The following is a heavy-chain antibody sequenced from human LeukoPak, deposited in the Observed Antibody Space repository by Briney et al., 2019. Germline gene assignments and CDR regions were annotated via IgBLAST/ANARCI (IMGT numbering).Heavy chain of an antibody. V-gene: IGHV3-7*03. CDR1: GFTFSSYW. J-gene: IGHJ4*02. CDR2: VKEDGSEK. D-gene: IGHD3-3*01. CDR3: SAFGVVIRDFDY. Sequence: GGSLRLSCAVSGFTFSSYWMSWVRQAPGKGLEWVANVKEDGSEKYYVDSVKGRFTISRDNAKNALYLQMNSLRAEDTAVYYCSAFGVVIRDFDYWGQGTLVTVSS.